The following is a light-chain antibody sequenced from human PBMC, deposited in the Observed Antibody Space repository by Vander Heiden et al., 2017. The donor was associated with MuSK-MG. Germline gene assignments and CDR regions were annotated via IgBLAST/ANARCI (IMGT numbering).Light chain of an antibody. V-gene: IGKV1-39*01. J-gene: IGKJ1*01. CDR3: QQSYSIPPWT. Sequence: DIQMTQSPSSLSASVGDRVTITCRASQNISIYLNWYQQKPVNVPKLLIYAASSLQSGVPSRFSGSGSGIDLTLTISSLQPEDFATYYCQQSYSIPPWTFGQGTKVEIK. CDR2: AAS. CDR1: QNISIY.